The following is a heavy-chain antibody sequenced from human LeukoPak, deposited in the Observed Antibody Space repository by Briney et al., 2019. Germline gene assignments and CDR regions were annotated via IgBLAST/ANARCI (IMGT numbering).Heavy chain of an antibody. Sequence: PSETLSLTCAVYGGSFSGYYWSWIRQPPGKGLEWIGEINHSGSTNYNPSLKSRVTISVDTSKNQFSLKLSSVTAADTAVYYCARLTYYDFWSGYYTRRAFDIWGQGTMVTVSS. CDR3: ARLTYYDFWSGYYTRRAFDI. CDR1: GGSFSGYY. D-gene: IGHD3-3*01. V-gene: IGHV4-34*01. CDR2: INHSGST. J-gene: IGHJ3*02.